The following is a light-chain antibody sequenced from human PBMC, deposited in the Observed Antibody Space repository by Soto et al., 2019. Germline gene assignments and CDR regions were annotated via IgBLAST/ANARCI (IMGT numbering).Light chain of an antibody. V-gene: IGKV3-11*01. CDR1: QSVRSH. J-gene: IGKJ5*01. CDR2: DAS. CDR3: QQRSDWPPIT. Sequence: DTVLTQSPATLSLSPGETATLSCRASQSVRSHLAWYQQRPGQPPILLIYDASYRATGVPLRFSGSGYGTAFTLTISSLQSGDSAIYYCQQRSDWPPITFGQGTRLEIK.